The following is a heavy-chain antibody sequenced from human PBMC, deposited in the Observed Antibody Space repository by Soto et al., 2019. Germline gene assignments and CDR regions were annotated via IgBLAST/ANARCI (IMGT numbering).Heavy chain of an antibody. V-gene: IGHV4-59*01. D-gene: IGHD6-6*01. CDR2: IYYSGST. CDR1: GGPFTDYY. CDR3: ARVGGLAARTFDY. J-gene: IGHJ4*02. Sequence: PSGTLSLTCAVYGGPFTDYYYTWIRRPPGKGLEWIGYIYYSGSTNYNPSLKSRVTISVDTSKNQFSLNLRSMSPADTAVYYCARVGGLAARTFDYWGPGTLVTVSS.